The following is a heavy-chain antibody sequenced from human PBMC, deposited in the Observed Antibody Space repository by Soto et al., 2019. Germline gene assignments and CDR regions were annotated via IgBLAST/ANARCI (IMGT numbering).Heavy chain of an antibody. Sequence: GESLRISCKGSGYSFTSYWIGWVRQIPGKGLEWMGIIYPGDSDTRYSPSFQGQVTISADKSISTAYLQWSSLKASDTAMYYCARHVESGYSYGLNDAFDIWGQGTMVTVSS. CDR1: GYSFTSYW. CDR3: ARHVESGYSYGLNDAFDI. CDR2: IYPGDSDT. D-gene: IGHD5-18*01. J-gene: IGHJ3*02. V-gene: IGHV5-51*01.